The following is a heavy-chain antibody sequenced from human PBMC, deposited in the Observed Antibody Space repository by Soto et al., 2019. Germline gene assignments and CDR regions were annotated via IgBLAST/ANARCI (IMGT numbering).Heavy chain of an antibody. D-gene: IGHD6-13*01. CDR1: GFIFSNYG. CDR2: ISNDGSVK. CDR3: VARQQNYHYYGMDV. Sequence: GGSLRLSCAASGFIFSNYGTHWVRQAPGKGLEWVAVISNDGSVKYDADSVKGRFTISRDNSKNTLYLQMNSLRVEDTAVYYCVARQQNYHYYGMDVWGQGTTVTVSS. V-gene: IGHV3-30*03. J-gene: IGHJ6*02.